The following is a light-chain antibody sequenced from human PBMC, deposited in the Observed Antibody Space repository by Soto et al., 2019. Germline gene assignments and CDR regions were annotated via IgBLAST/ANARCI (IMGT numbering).Light chain of an antibody. J-gene: IGKJ4*01. CDR2: GAS. Sequence: EIVMTQSPATLSVSPGERVTLSCRASQSVSGNLAWYQQKPGQAPRLLIHGASTRATGIPVRFSGSGSGTEFTLTISSLQSEDFAVYFCQQYNTWLFTFGGGTRVEIK. CDR1: QSVSGN. V-gene: IGKV3-15*01. CDR3: QQYNTWLFT.